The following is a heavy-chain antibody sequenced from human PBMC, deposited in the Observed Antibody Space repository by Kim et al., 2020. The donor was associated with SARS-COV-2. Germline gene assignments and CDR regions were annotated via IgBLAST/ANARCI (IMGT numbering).Heavy chain of an antibody. V-gene: IGHV3-66*01. CDR1: GFTVSSNY. CDR2: IYSGAST. Sequence: GGSLRLSCAASGFTVSSNYISWVRQAPGKGLEWVSVIYSGASTYYADSVQGRFTISRDNSKNTVYLQMNSLRAEDTAVYYCARDRRVITGGAENYYWGQG. J-gene: IGHJ4*02. CDR3: ARDRRVITGGAENYY. D-gene: IGHD2-21*01.